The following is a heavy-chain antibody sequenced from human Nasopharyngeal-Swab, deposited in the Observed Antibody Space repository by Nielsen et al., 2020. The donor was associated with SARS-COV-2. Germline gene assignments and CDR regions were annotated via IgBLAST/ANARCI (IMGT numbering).Heavy chain of an antibody. J-gene: IGHJ6*02. CDR3: ARIFRVLECSSTSCYRYYYYGMDV. CDR2: INHSGST. V-gene: IGHV4-34*01. Sequence: SETLSLTCAVYGGSFSGYYWSWIRQPPGKGLEWIGEINHSGSTDYNPSLKSRVTISVDTSKNQFSLKLSSVTAADTAVYYCARIFRVLECSSTSCYRYYYYGMDVWGQGTTVTVSS. D-gene: IGHD2-2*01. CDR1: GGSFSGYY.